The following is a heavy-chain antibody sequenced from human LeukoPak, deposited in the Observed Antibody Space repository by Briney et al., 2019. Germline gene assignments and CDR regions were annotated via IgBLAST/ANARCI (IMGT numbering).Heavy chain of an antibody. V-gene: IGHV3-30-3*01. Sequence: GGSLRLSCAASGFTFSSYAMHWVRQAPGKGLEWVAVISYDGSNKYYADSVKGRFTISRDNSKNTLYLQMNSLRAEDTAVYYCARGGGNYEDYFDYWGQGTLVTASS. CDR3: ARGGGNYEDYFDY. CDR2: ISYDGSNK. D-gene: IGHD4/OR15-4a*01. CDR1: GFTFSSYA. J-gene: IGHJ4*02.